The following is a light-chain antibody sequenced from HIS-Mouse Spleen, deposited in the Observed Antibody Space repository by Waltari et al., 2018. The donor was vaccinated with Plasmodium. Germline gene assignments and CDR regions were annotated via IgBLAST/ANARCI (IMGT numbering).Light chain of an antibody. V-gene: IGLV3-10*01. CDR2: EDS. CDR3: YSTDSSGNHRV. Sequence: SYELTQPPSVAVSPGQTARITGSGDALPKNYHYWYQQQSGKAPVLVIYEDSKRPSGIPERFSGSSSGTMATLTISGAQVEDEADYYCYSTDSSGNHRVFGGGTKLTVL. J-gene: IGLJ3*02. CDR1: ALPKNY.